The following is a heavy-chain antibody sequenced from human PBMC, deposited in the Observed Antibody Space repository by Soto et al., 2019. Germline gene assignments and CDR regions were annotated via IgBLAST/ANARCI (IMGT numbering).Heavy chain of an antibody. D-gene: IGHD6-19*01. Sequence: GESLKISCKISVFSFTSKWIGWVRQMPGKGLEWVGIIYPRDSDTRYNPSFQGHVAISADKSINTAYLQWNSLKASDTAIYFCARAGPDKSTSGWSNFDYWGQGTLVTVSS. CDR2: IYPRDSDT. CDR3: ARAGPDKSTSGWSNFDY. V-gene: IGHV5-51*01. J-gene: IGHJ4*02. CDR1: VFSFTSKW.